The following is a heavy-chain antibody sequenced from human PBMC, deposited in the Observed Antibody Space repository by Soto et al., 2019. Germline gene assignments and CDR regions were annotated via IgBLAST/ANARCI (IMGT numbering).Heavy chain of an antibody. CDR2: IYHSGST. CDR3: ARDLRDTILLWAYGMDF. V-gene: IGHV4-4*02. CDR1: GGSISSSNW. Sequence: QVQLQESGPGLVKPSGTLSLTCAVSGGSISSSNWWSWVRQPPGKGLEWIGEIYHSGSTNYNPSLKSRVTISVDKSKNQFSLKLSSVTAADTAVYYCARDLRDTILLWAYGMDFWGQGTTVTVSS. D-gene: IGHD3-3*01. J-gene: IGHJ6*02.